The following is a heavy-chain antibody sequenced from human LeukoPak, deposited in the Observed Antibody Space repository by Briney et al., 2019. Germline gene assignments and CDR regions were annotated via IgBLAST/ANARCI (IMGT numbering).Heavy chain of an antibody. Sequence: SETLSLTCTVSGGSISSGGYYWSWIRQYPGKGLEWIGYIYYSGSTYYNPSLNSRVTISLDTSKNQFSLKLSSVTAADTAVYYCARRHYNDSSGHYYFDHWGQGTLVTVSS. J-gene: IGHJ4*02. CDR2: IYYSGST. CDR3: ARRHYNDSSGHYYFDH. CDR1: GGSISSGGYY. V-gene: IGHV4-31*03. D-gene: IGHD3-22*01.